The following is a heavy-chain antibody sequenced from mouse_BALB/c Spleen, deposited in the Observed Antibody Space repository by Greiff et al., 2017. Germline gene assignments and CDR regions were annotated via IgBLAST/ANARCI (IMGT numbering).Heavy chain of an antibody. CDR1: GYTFSSYW. D-gene: IGHD6-1*01. V-gene: IGHV1-9*01. Sequence: VQRVESGAELMKPGASVKISCKATGYTFSSYWIEWVKQRPGHGLEWIGEILPGSGSTNYNEKFKGKATFTADTSSNTAYMQLSSLTSEDSAVYYCARKIPLWGAMDYWGQGTSVTVSS. J-gene: IGHJ4*01. CDR2: ILPGSGST. CDR3: ARKIPLWGAMDY.